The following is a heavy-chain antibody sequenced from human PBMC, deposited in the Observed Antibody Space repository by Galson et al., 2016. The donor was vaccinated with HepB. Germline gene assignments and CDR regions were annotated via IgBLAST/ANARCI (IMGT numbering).Heavy chain of an antibody. CDR2: INPGKGRT. D-gene: IGHD3-10*02. Sequence: SVKVSCKASGYSFRGYAIHWVRQAPGQSLEWLGWINPGKGRTKYSQKFHGRVTFVTDTSASTAYMDLSSLRSEDTAIYYCARGPTPLSTMSVVVQRRSLDYWGQGTLVTATS. J-gene: IGHJ4*02. CDR3: ARGPTPLSTMSVVVQRRSLDY. CDR1: GYSFRGYA. V-gene: IGHV1-3*01.